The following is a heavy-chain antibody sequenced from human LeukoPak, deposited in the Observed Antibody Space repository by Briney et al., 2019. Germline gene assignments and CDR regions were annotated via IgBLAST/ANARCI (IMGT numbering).Heavy chain of an antibody. D-gene: IGHD2-15*01. Sequence: PGGSLRLSCAASGFTFSSYEMNWVRQAPGKGLEWVSYINDRGDTIYYAESVKGRFTISRDNAKTSLYLQMNSLRADDTAVYYCARGVGLGQVVNWFDPWGQGTLVTVSS. V-gene: IGHV3-48*03. CDR3: ARGVGLGQVVNWFDP. J-gene: IGHJ5*02. CDR2: INDRGDTI. CDR1: GFTFSSYE.